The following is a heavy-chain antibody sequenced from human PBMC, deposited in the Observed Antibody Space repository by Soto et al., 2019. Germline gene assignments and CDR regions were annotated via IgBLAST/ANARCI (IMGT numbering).Heavy chain of an antibody. V-gene: IGHV1-69*02. D-gene: IGHD2-8*01. CDR1: GGTFSSYT. CDR2: IIPILGIA. Sequence: SVKVSCKASGGTFSSYTISWVRQAPGQGLEWMGRIIPILGIANYAQKFQGRVTITADKSTSTAYMELNSLKIEDTAVYYCITDGPDGRAYWGQGTQVTVSS. CDR3: ITDGPDGRAY. J-gene: IGHJ4*02.